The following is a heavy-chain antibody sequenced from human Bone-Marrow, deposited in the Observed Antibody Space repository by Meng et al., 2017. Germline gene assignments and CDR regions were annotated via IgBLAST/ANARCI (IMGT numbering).Heavy chain of an antibody. CDR2: IYYSGST. D-gene: IGHD3-10*01. CDR3: ARDNVLLWFGEVRREYYFDY. J-gene: IGHJ4*02. CDR1: GGSVSSGSYY. Sequence: GSLRLSCTVSGGSVSSGSYYRSWIRQPPGKGLEWIGYIYYSGSTNYNPSLKSRVTISVDTSKNQFSLKLSSVTAADTAVYYCARDNVLLWFGEVRREYYFDYWGQGTLVTVSS. V-gene: IGHV4-61*01.